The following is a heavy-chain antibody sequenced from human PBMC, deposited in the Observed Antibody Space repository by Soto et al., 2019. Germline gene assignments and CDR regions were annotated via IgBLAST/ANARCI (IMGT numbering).Heavy chain of an antibody. CDR2: MNPNSGNT. D-gene: IGHD2-2*01. Sequence: ASVKVSCKASGYTFTSYDINWVRQATGQGLEWMGWMNPNSGNTGYAQKFQGRVTMTRNTSKSTAYMELSSLRSEDTAVYYCAVASIVVVPAAIPKWGQGTPVTVSS. CDR3: AVASIVVVPAAIPK. V-gene: IGHV1-8*01. J-gene: IGHJ4*02. CDR1: GYTFTSYD.